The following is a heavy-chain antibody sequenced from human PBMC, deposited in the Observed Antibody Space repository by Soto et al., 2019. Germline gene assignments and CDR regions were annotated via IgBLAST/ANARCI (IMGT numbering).Heavy chain of an antibody. Sequence: VQLVESGGGVVQPGRSLRLSCAASGFTFSDYAMHWVRQAPGKGLEWVAVVSHDGRNTHYADSVKGRFTISRDSSKNLVSREMPSGRAEDRVVFYGAGGGRQCLLPSPFNYWGQGALVPVSS. CDR3: AGGGRQCLLPSPFNY. CDR1: GFTFSDYA. D-gene: IGHD2-21*02. J-gene: IGHJ4*02. CDR2: VSHDGRNT. V-gene: IGHV3-30*03.